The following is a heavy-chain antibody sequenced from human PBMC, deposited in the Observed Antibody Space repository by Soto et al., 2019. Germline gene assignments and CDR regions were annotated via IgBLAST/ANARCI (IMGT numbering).Heavy chain of an antibody. CDR3: ARDGLGYCSGGSCYRLGEADY. CDR2: IWYDGSNK. Sequence: GGSLRLSCAASGFTFSSYGMHWVRQAPGKGLEWVAVIWYDGSNKYYADSVKGRFTISRDNSKNTLYLQMNSLRAEDTAVYYCARDGLGYCSGGSCYRLGEADYWGQGTLVTVSS. J-gene: IGHJ4*02. D-gene: IGHD2-15*01. CDR1: GFTFSSYG. V-gene: IGHV3-33*01.